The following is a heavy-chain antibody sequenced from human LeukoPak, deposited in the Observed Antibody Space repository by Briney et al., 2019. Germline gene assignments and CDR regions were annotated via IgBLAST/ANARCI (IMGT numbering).Heavy chain of an antibody. V-gene: IGHV3-20*04. CDR2: INWNGGST. D-gene: IGHD4-17*01. Sequence: GGSLRLSCAASGFTIDDYGMSWVRQAPGKGLEWVSGINWNGGSTGYADSVKGRFTISRDNAKNSLYLQMNSLRAEDTALYYCARDLGTDYGDYGWFDPWGQGTLVTVSS. J-gene: IGHJ5*02. CDR1: GFTIDDYG. CDR3: ARDLGTDYGDYGWFDP.